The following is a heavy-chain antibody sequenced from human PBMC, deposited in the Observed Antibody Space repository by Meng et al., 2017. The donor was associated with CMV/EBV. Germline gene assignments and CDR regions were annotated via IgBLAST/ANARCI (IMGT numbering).Heavy chain of an antibody. J-gene: IGHJ5*02. V-gene: IGHV4-39*01. CDR3: ARQGVGSGRLFDP. CDR1: GGSISSSRYY. CDR2: IYYSGST. D-gene: IGHD3-3*01. Sequence: VSGGSISSSRYYWGWIRQPPGKGLEWIGSIYYSGSTYYNPSLKSRVTISVDTSKNQFSLKLSSVTAADTAVYYCARQGVGSGRLFDPWGQGTLVTVSS.